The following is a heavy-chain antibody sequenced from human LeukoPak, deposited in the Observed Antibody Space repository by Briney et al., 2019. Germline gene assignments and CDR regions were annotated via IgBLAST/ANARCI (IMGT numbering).Heavy chain of an antibody. CDR1: GVSFSDYA. D-gene: IGHD1-1*01. CDR2: LSGRDGST. CDR3: ARDLSARTAKSAGTTVKDAFDI. V-gene: IGHV3-23*01. J-gene: IGHJ3*02. Sequence: TGGSLRLSCAGSGVSFSDYAMSWVRQAPGKGLEWVSGLSGRDGSTYYADSVKGRFTISRDSSKNTLYLQMNSLRAEDTAVYYCARDLSARTAKSAGTTVKDAFDIWGQGTMVTVSS.